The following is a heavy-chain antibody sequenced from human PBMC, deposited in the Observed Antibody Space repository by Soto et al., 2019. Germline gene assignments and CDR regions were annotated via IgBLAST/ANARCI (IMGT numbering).Heavy chain of an antibody. J-gene: IGHJ6*03. CDR1: GGSISGYY. V-gene: IGHV4-59*01. CDR2: IYYSGTT. Sequence: QVQLQESGPGLVKPSETLSLTCTVSGGSISGYYWSWIRQPPGKGLEWIGYIYYSGTTNYDPSLKSRVTMSVYTSKNQSSLKLSSVTAADTAVYYCARITGGTYLSFYYYIGVWGKGTRVTVPS. CDR3: ARITGGTYLSFYYYIGV. D-gene: IGHD2-8*02.